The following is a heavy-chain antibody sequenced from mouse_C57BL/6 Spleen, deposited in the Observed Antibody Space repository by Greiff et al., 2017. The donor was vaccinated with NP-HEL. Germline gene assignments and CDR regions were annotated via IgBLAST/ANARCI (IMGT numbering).Heavy chain of an antibody. V-gene: IGHV1-50*01. CDR1: GYTFTSYW. CDR3: ARDSLADY. J-gene: IGHJ2*01. CDR2: IDPSDSYT. Sequence: VQLQQPGAELVKPGASVKLSCKASGYTFTSYWMQWVKQRPGQGLEWIGEIDPSDSYTNYNQKFKGKATLTVDTSSSTAYMQLSSLTSEDSAVYYCARDSLADYWGQGTT.